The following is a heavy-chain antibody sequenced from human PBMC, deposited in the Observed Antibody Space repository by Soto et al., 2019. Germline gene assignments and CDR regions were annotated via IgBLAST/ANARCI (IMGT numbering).Heavy chain of an antibody. J-gene: IGHJ4*02. CDR3: ARRTTIFGVVRRSFDY. V-gene: IGHV5-51*01. CDR1: GYSFTSYW. Sequence: GESLKISCKGSGYSFTSYWIGWVRQMPGKGLEWMGIIYPGDSDTRYSPSFQGQVTISADKSISTAYLQWSSLKASDTAMYYCARRTTIFGVVRRSFDYWGQGTLVTVSS. CDR2: IYPGDSDT. D-gene: IGHD3-3*01.